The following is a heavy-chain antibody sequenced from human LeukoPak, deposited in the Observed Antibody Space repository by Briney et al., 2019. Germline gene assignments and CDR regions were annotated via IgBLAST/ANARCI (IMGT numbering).Heavy chain of an antibody. J-gene: IGHJ6*04. CDR3: ARDRRYCSGGSCYYYYGMDV. Sequence: SETLSLTCTVSGGSVSSYYWSWIRQPPGKGLEWIGYIYYSGSTNYNPSLKSRVTISVDTSKDQFSLKLGSVTAADTAVYYCARDRRYCSGGSCYYYYGMDVWGKGTTVTVSS. D-gene: IGHD2-15*01. CDR2: IYYSGST. V-gene: IGHV4-59*02. CDR1: GGSVSSYY.